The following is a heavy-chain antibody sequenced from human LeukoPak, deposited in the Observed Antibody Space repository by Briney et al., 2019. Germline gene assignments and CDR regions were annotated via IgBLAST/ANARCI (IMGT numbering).Heavy chain of an antibody. CDR2: IYTSGST. D-gene: IGHD3-22*01. Sequence: PSETLSLTCTVSGGSISSGSYYWSWIRQPAGKGLEWIGRIYTSGSTNYNPSLKSRVTISVDTSKNQFSLKLSSVTAADTAVYYCARDPIRITMIVVPRWAFDIWGQGTMVTVSS. J-gene: IGHJ3*02. CDR1: GGSISSGSYY. V-gene: IGHV4-61*02. CDR3: ARDPIRITMIVVPRWAFDI.